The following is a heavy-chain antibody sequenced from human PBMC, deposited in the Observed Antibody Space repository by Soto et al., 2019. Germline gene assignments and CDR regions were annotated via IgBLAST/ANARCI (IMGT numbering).Heavy chain of an antibody. CDR1: GGSISSNNW. D-gene: IGHD1-1*01. CDR2: FYHDGNT. V-gene: IGHV4-4*02. J-gene: IGHJ4*02. Sequence: QVQLQESGPGLVTPSGTLSLTCAVSGGSISSNNWWSWVRPPPGKGLEWIGEFYHDGNTHYNPSLKSRVTISVDKSKNHFALILSSLTAADTAVYYCAKLDGGGYWGQGTLVTVSS. CDR3: AKLDGGGY.